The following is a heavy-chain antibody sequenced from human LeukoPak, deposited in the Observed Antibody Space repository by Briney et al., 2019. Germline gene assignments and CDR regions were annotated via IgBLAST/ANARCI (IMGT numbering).Heavy chain of an antibody. CDR2: IYYSGST. CDR1: GGSISSGSYY. CDR3: ARHRGYYDRRNYYGMDV. J-gene: IGHJ6*02. D-gene: IGHD3-22*01. V-gene: IGHV4-61*01. Sequence: SQTLSLTCTVSGGSISSGSYYWSWIRQPPGKGLEWIGYIYYSGSTNYNPSLKSRVTISVDTSKNQFSLKLSSVTAADTAVYYCARHRGYYDRRNYYGMDVWGQGTTVTVSS.